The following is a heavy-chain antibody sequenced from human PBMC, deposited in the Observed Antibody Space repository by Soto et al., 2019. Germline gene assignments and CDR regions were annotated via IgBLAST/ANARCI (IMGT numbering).Heavy chain of an antibody. CDR1: GFTFSSYS. CDR2: ISSSSSTI. J-gene: IGHJ6*02. V-gene: IGHV3-48*01. Sequence: EVQLVESGGGLVQPGGSLRLSCAASGFTFSSYSMNWVRQAPGKGLEWVSYISSSSSTIYYADSVKGRFTISRDNAKNSLYLQMNSLRAEDTAVYYCARTVVVPADYYYYGMDVWGQGTTVTVFS. D-gene: IGHD2-2*01. CDR3: ARTVVVPADYYYYGMDV.